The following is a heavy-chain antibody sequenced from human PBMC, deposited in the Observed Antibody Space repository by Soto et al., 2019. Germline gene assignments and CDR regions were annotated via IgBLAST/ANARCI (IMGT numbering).Heavy chain of an antibody. V-gene: IGHV3-33*01. J-gene: IGHJ4*02. Sequence: VQLVESGGGVVQPGRSLRLSCAASGFTFSSYGMHWVRQAPGKGLEWVAVIWYDGSNKYYADSVKGRFTISRDNSKNTLYLQMNSLRAEDTAVYYCATVGRYCSGGSCFTEGPWDYWGQGTLVTVSS. D-gene: IGHD2-15*01. CDR1: GFTFSSYG. CDR3: ATVGRYCSGGSCFTEGPWDY. CDR2: IWYDGSNK.